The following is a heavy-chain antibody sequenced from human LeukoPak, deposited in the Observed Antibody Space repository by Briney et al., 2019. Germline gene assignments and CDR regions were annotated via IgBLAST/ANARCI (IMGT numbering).Heavy chain of an antibody. CDR1: GYSISSGYY. D-gene: IGHD1-26*01. J-gene: IGHJ4*02. V-gene: IGHV4-38-2*02. Sequence: PSETLSLTCTVSGYSISSGYYWGWIRQPPGKGLEWIGTVYYTGRTYNNPSLKSRITISVDTSNNQFSLKVASVAAADTAVYYCASTHAGRYYTTFDSWGQGTLVAVSS. CDR3: ASTHAGRYYTTFDS. CDR2: VYYTGRT.